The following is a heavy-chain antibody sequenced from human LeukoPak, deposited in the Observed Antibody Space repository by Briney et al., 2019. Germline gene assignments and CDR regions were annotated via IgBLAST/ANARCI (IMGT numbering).Heavy chain of an antibody. V-gene: IGHV1-69*13. CDR1: GGTFSSYA. J-gene: IGHJ6*02. D-gene: IGHD2-15*01. CDR2: IIPIFGTA. CDR3: AREVGYCSGGSCLTPAPYYYYSMDV. Sequence: ASVKVSCKASGGTFSSYAISWVRQAPGQGLEWMGGIIPIFGTANYAQKFQGRVTITADESTSTAYMELSSLRSEDTAVYYCAREVGYCSGGSCLTPAPYYYYSMDVWGQGTTVTVSS.